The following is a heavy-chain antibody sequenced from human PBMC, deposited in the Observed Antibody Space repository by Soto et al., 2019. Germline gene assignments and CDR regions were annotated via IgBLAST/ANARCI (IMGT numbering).Heavy chain of an antibody. CDR2: ISSSSSYI. CDR1: GFTFSSYS. D-gene: IGHD6-25*01. J-gene: IGHJ3*02. Sequence: PGGSLRLSCAASGFTFSSYSMNWVRQAPGKGLEWVSSISSSSSYIYYADSVKGRFTISRDNAKNSLYLQMNSLRAEDTAVYYCARARDHSASNAFDIWGQGTMVTVSS. CDR3: ARARDHSASNAFDI. V-gene: IGHV3-21*01.